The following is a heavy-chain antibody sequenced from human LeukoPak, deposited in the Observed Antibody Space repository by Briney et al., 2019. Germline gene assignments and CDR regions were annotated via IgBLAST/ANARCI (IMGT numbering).Heavy chain of an antibody. D-gene: IGHD5-24*01. CDR1: GFTFDDYA. V-gene: IGHV3-20*01. Sequence: GGSLRLSCAVSGFTFDDYAMSWVRQAPGKGLEWVSGINWNGETIGYADSVKGRSLISRDIANNSLYLQMNSLRVEDMALYHCARGRGDGSGHYWFDPWGQGTLVTVSS. J-gene: IGHJ5*02. CDR2: INWNGETI. CDR3: ARGRGDGSGHYWFDP.